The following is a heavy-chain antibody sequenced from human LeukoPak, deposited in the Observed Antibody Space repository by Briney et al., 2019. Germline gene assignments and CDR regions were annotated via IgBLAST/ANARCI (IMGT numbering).Heavy chain of an antibody. J-gene: IGHJ4*02. CDR1: GGTFSSYA. V-gene: IGHV1-69*05. CDR2: IIPIFGTA. D-gene: IGHD1-7*01. CDR3: ARGSNWNYAGHY. Sequence: SVKVSCKASGGTFSSYAISWVRQAPGQGLEWMGGIIPIFGTADYAQKFQGRVTITTDESTSTAYMELSSLRSEDTAVYYCARGSNWNYAGHYWGQGTLVTVSS.